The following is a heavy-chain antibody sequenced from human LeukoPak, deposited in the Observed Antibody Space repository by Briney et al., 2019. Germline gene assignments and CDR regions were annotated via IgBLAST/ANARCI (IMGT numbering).Heavy chain of an antibody. CDR1: GFTFSSYW. V-gene: IGHV3-7*03. CDR3: ARVVVGVTGNDY. Sequence: GGSLRLSCAASGFTFSSYWMSWLRQTPGKGLEWVANIKEDGSEKYYVDSVKGRFIISRDNAKNTLYLQMNSLRAEDTALYYCARVVVGVTGNDYWGQGTLVTVSS. CDR2: IKEDGSEK. D-gene: IGHD2-2*01. J-gene: IGHJ4*02.